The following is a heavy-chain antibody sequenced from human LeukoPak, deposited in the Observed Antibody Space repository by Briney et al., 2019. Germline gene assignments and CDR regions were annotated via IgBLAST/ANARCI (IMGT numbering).Heavy chain of an antibody. CDR1: GYTFTSYY. J-gene: IGHJ6*03. CDR3: ARGSGMVYAFSSYYYYYYMDV. Sequence: GASVKVSCKASGYTFTSYYMHWVRQAPGQGLEWMGIINPSGGSTSYAQKFQGRVTMTRDTSTSTVYMELSSLRSEDTAVYYCARGSGMVYAFSSYYYYYYMDVWGKGTTVTVSS. D-gene: IGHD2-8*01. V-gene: IGHV1-46*01. CDR2: INPSGGST.